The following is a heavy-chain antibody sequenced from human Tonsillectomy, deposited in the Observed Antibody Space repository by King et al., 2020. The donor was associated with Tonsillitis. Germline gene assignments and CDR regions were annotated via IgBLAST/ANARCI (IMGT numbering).Heavy chain of an antibody. CDR1: GFAFSYYG. Sequence: QVQLVESGGGVVQPGRSLRLSCAASGFAFSYYGMHWVRQAPGKGLEWVAVIWYDGSNRYYADSVKGRFTLSRDNSKNTLYLQMNSLRAEDTAVYYCARDPGVAAAAAEEDYYYGMDVWGQGTTVTVSS. J-gene: IGHJ6*01. CDR2: IWYDGSNR. V-gene: IGHV3-33*08. D-gene: IGHD6-13*01. CDR3: ARDPGVAAAAAEEDYYYGMDV.